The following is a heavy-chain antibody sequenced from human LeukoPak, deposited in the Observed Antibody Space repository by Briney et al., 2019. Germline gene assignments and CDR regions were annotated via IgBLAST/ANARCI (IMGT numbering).Heavy chain of an antibody. CDR2: IIPILGIA. Sequence: ASVKVSCKASGGTFSSYTISWVRQAPGQGLEWMGRIIPILGIANYAQKFQGRVTITADKSTSTAYMELSSLRSEDTAVYYCATGSTHYDFWNGYYFDYWGQGTLVTVSS. J-gene: IGHJ4*02. V-gene: IGHV1-69*02. CDR3: ATGSTHYDFWNGYYFDY. D-gene: IGHD3-3*01. CDR1: GGTFSSYT.